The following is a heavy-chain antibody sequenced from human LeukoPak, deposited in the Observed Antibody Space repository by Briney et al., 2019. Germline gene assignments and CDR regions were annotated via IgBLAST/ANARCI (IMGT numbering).Heavy chain of an antibody. CDR3: AKENVLLWFGESRGFDY. CDR2: ISYDGSNK. CDR1: GFTFSSYG. Sequence: GRSLRPSCAASGFTFSSYGMHWVRQAPGKGLEWVAVISYDGSNKYYADSVKGRFTISRDNSKNTLYLQMNSLRAEDTAVYYCAKENVLLWFGESRGFDYWGQGTLVTVSS. J-gene: IGHJ4*02. D-gene: IGHD3-10*01. V-gene: IGHV3-30*18.